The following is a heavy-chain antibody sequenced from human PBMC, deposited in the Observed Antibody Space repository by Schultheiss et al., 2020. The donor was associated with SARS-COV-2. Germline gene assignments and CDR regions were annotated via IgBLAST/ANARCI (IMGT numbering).Heavy chain of an antibody. D-gene: IGHD3-22*01. V-gene: IGHV4-61*08. CDR3: ARVSYYDSSGWFDP. Sequence: SETLSLTCTVSGGSISSGGYSWSWIRQPPGKGLEWIGYIYYSGSTNYNPSLKSRVTMSVDTSKNQFSLKLSSVTAADTAVYYCARVSYYDSSGWFDPWGQGTLVTVSS. J-gene: IGHJ5*02. CDR2: IYYSGST. CDR1: GGSISSGGYS.